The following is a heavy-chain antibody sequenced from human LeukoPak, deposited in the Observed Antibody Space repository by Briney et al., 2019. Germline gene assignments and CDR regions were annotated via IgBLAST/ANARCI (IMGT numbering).Heavy chain of an antibody. CDR1: GGSFSGYY. J-gene: IGHJ6*02. V-gene: IGHV4-34*01. Sequence: SETLSLTCAVYGGSFSGYYWSWIRQPPGKGLEWIGEINHSGSTNYNPSLKSRVTISVDTSKNQFSLKLSSVTAAHTAVYYCARSLVIAAPYYYYGMDVWGQGTTVTVSS. CDR2: INHSGST. D-gene: IGHD6-6*01. CDR3: ARSLVIAAPYYYYGMDV.